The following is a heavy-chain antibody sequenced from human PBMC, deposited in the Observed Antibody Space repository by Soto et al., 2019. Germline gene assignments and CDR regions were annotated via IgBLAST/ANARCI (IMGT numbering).Heavy chain of an antibody. V-gene: IGHV3-30-3*01. CDR2: ISYDGSNK. D-gene: IGHD2-15*01. CDR1: GFTFSSYA. J-gene: IGHJ3*02. CDR3: AREAPVVTPGPHAFDI. Sequence: QVQLVESGGGVVQPGRSLRLSCAASGFTFSSYAMHWVRQAPGKGLEWVAVISYDGSNKYYADSVKGRFTISRDNSKNTLYLQMNSLRAEDTAVYYCAREAPVVTPGPHAFDIWGQGTMVTVSS.